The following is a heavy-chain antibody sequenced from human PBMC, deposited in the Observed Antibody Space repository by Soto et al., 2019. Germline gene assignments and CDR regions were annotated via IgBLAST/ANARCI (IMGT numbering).Heavy chain of an antibody. D-gene: IGHD6-19*01. CDR3: VRAMGTDGWSNHPFDI. J-gene: IGHJ3*02. Sequence: EVQVVESGGGLVQPGGSLRLSCAASGFTFSRYWMDWVHQAPRKGLEWVATIKHDGTEKYYVDSVKGRFIISRDNAKNSLFLQMNGLRVEDTAVYFCVRAMGTDGWSNHPFDIWGQGTMVTVSS. V-gene: IGHV3-7*04. CDR2: IKHDGTEK. CDR1: GFTFSRYW.